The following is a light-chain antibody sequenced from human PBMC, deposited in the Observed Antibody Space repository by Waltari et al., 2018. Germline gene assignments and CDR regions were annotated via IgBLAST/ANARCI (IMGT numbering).Light chain of an antibody. J-gene: IGLJ3*02. CDR2: RNS. CDR3: AAWDNSLSAWV. Sequence: QSVLTQPPSASGTPGQRVTISCSGSSPNLGSNPVYWYQHPPGTAPKLLIYRNSQRPSGVPDRLSGSKSGTSASLAMSGLRSEDEADYYCAAWDNSLSAWVFGGGTKLTVL. CDR1: SPNLGSNP. V-gene: IGLV1-47*01.